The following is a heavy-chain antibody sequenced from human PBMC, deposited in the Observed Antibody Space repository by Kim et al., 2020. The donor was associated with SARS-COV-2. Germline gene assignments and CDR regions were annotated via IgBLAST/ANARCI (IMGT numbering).Heavy chain of an antibody. CDR3: ASSKWSSTGCVEDAFDI. CDR2: INYSGST. J-gene: IGHJ3*02. D-gene: IGHD2-2*01. CDR1: GGSFSGYY. Sequence: SETLSLTCTVYGGSFSGYYWSWIRQPPGKGLEWIGYINYSGSTNYNPSLKSRVTISVDTSKNQFSLKLSSVTAADTAVYYCASSKWSSTGCVEDAFDIWG. V-gene: IGHV4-59*01.